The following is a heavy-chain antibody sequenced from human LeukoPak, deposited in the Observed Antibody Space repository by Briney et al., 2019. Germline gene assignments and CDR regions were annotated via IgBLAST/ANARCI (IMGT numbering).Heavy chain of an antibody. CDR1: GFTFSNYA. Sequence: GSLRLSCAASGFTFSNYAMNWVRPAPGTGLEWVSYISSSGSTIYYADSVKGRFTISRDNAKNSLYLQMNSLRAEDTAVYYCAELGITMIGGVWGKGTTVTISS. CDR2: ISSSGSTI. D-gene: IGHD3-10*02. J-gene: IGHJ6*04. V-gene: IGHV3-48*04. CDR3: AELGITMIGGV.